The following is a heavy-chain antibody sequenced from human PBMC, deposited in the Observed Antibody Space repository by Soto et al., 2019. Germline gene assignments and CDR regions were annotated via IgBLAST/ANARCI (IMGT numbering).Heavy chain of an antibody. CDR3: ARTHLGYCSGGSCYGVSSGYLIDY. V-gene: IGHV4-30-4*01. CDR1: GGSISSGDYY. J-gene: IGHJ4*02. CDR2: FYYSGST. Sequence: QVQLQESGPGLVKPSQTLSLTCTVSGGSISSGDYYWSWIRQPPGKGLEWIGYFYYSGSTYYNPSLKSRVTISVDTSKNQFTLKLSSVTAADTAVYYCARTHLGYCSGGSCYGVSSGYLIDYWGQGTLVTVSS. D-gene: IGHD2-15*01.